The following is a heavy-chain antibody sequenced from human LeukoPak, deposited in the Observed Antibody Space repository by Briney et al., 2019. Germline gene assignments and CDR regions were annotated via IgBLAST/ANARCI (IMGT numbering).Heavy chain of an antibody. CDR1: GFTFSSYA. V-gene: IGHV3-66*01. Sequence: PGGSLRLSCAASGFTFSSYAMSWVRQASGKGLEWVSVIYSGGSTYYADSVKGRFTISRDNSKNTLYLQMNSLRAEDTAVYYCARANRDSYGYTAFDYWGQGTLVTVSS. D-gene: IGHD5-18*01. CDR3: ARANRDSYGYTAFDY. CDR2: IYSGGST. J-gene: IGHJ4*02.